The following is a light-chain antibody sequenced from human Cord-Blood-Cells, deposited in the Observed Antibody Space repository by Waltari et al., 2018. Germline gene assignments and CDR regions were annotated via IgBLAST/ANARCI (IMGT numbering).Light chain of an antibody. CDR1: KLGDKY. Sequence: SYELTQPPSVSVSPGQTASITCSGDKLGDKYACWYQQKPGQSPVLVIYHDSKRPSGIPERFSGSNSGNTATLTISGTQAMDEADYYCQAWDSSTAGWVFGGGTKLTVL. J-gene: IGLJ3*02. CDR2: HDS. CDR3: QAWDSSTAGWV. V-gene: IGLV3-1*01.